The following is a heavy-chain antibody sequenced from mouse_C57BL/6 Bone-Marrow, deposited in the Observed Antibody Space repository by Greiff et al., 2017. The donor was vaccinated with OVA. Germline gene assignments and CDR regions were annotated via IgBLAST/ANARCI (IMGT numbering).Heavy chain of an antibody. CDR2: ISSGGSYT. D-gene: IGHD1-1*01. Sequence: EVHLVESGGDLVKPGGSLKLSCAASGFTFSSYGMSWVRQTPDKRLEWVATISSGGSYTYYPDSVKGRFTISRDNAKNTLYLQMSSLKSEDTAMYYCARHEGGSSTWYFDVWGTGTTVTVSS. J-gene: IGHJ1*03. CDR3: ARHEGGSSTWYFDV. CDR1: GFTFSSYG. V-gene: IGHV5-6*01.